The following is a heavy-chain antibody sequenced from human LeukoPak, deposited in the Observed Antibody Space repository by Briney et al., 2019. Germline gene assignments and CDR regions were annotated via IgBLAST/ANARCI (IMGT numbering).Heavy chain of an antibody. D-gene: IGHD3-22*01. V-gene: IGHV1-2*02. Sequence: ASVKVSCKASGYTFTNNYMHWVRQAPGQGLEWMGWINPNSGGTNYAQKFQGRVTMTRDTSTSTVYMELSSRRSEDTAVYYCARGRGYYDSSGYRMYYFDYWGQGTLVTVSS. J-gene: IGHJ4*02. CDR1: GYTFTNNY. CDR3: ARGRGYYDSSGYRMYYFDY. CDR2: INPNSGGT.